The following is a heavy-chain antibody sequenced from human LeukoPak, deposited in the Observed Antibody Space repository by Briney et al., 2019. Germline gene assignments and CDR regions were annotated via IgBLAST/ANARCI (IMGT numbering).Heavy chain of an antibody. CDR1: GFTFSSYA. J-gene: IGHJ6*02. Sequence: GGSLRLSCAASGFTFSSYAMSWVRQAPGKGLEWVSAISGSGGSTYYADSVKGRFTISRDNSKNTLYLQMNSLRAEDTAVYYCARNRQASSSWYSENYYGMDVWGQGTTVTVSS. V-gene: IGHV3-23*01. CDR3: ARNRQASSSWYSENYYGMDV. CDR2: ISGSGGST. D-gene: IGHD6-13*01.